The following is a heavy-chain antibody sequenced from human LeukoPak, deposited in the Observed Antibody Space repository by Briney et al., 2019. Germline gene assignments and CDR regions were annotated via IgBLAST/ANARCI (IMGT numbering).Heavy chain of an antibody. Sequence: GGSLRLSCAGSGFTFSSYWMHWVRQAPGKGLVWVSFISSSSSYIYYADSVKGRFTISRDNAKNSLYLQMNSLRAEDTAVYYCARDHDWDYMDVWGKGTTVTVSS. CDR3: ARDHDWDYMDV. CDR2: ISSSSSYI. D-gene: IGHD3-9*01. J-gene: IGHJ6*03. V-gene: IGHV3-21*01. CDR1: GFTFSSYW.